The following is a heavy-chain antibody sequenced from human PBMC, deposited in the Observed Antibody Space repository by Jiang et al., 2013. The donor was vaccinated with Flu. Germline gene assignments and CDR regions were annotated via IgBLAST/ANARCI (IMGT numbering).Heavy chain of an antibody. V-gene: IGHV1-8*02. Sequence: SGAEVKKSGASVKVSCKASGYSFTTYDITWVRQATGQGLEWMGWMNPNTGNTGYAQKFQGRVTLTRDTSKNTAYMELSNLRSEDTAVYYCVRGPRASNFYWGQGTLVTVST. D-gene: IGHD1-1*01. CDR2: MNPNTGNT. CDR1: GYSFTTYD. CDR3: VRGPRASNFY. J-gene: IGHJ4*02.